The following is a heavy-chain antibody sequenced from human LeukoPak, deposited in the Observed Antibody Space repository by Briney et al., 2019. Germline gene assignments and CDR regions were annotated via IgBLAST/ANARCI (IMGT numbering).Heavy chain of an antibody. CDR1: GFTFDDYA. Sequence: QPGGSLRLSCAASGFTFDDYAMHWVRQAPGKGLEWVSGISASGGSTYYADSVKGRFTISRDNSNSMIYLQMNSLRAEDTAVYYCAKGQSSSGLRNHFDYWGQGTLVTVSS. CDR3: AKGQSSSGLRNHFDY. D-gene: IGHD3-22*01. J-gene: IGHJ4*02. V-gene: IGHV3-23*01. CDR2: ISASGGST.